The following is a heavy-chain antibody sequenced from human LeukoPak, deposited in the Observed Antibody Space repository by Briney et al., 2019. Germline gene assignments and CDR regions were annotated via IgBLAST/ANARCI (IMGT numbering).Heavy chain of an antibody. CDR3: AKTYGSGSYARVYYFDY. D-gene: IGHD3-10*01. J-gene: IGHJ4*02. CDR1: GFTFDDYA. CDR2: ISWNSGSI. V-gene: IGHV3-9*01. Sequence: PGGSLRLSCAASGFTFDDYAMHWVRQAPGKGLEWVSGISWNSGSIGYADSVKGRFTISRDNAKNSLYLQMNGLRAEDTALYYCAKTYGSGSYARVYYFDYWGQGTLVTVSS.